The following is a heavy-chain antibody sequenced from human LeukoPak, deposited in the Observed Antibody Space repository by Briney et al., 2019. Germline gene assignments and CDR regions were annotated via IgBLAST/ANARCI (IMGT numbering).Heavy chain of an antibody. CDR2: IKQDGGEK. CDR1: GFTFSTYW. V-gene: IGHV3-7*02. Sequence: PGGSLGLSCAASGFTFSTYWMSWVRQAPGKGPEWVANIKQDGGEKYYVDSVKGRFTISRDNAKNSLYLQMNSLRAEDTAVYYCAKSHMVAANVFDYWGQGTLVTVSS. CDR3: AKSHMVAANVFDY. J-gene: IGHJ4*02. D-gene: IGHD2-15*01.